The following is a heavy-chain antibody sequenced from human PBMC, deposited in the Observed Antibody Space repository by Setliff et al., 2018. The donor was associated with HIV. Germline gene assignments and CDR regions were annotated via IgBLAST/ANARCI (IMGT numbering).Heavy chain of an antibody. D-gene: IGHD1-1*01. CDR2: IHNSGTT. J-gene: IGHJ5*02. CDR1: GGSFSDNY. V-gene: IGHV4-34*01. Sequence: SETLSLTCAVYGGSFSDNYWSWIRQSPGKGLEWIGYIHNSGTTHYNPAFESRLIISLDMSNNRFSLNLASVTAADTAVYYCARSNLEPTSRLFDPWGPGTLVTVSS. CDR3: ARSNLEPTSRLFDP.